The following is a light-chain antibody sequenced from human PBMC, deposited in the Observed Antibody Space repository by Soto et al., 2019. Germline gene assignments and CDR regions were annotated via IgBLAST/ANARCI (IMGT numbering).Light chain of an antibody. CDR1: SRDIGPYNY. J-gene: IGLJ2*01. CDR2: EVT. CDR3: SSFRSSNTLGV. V-gene: IGLV2-14*01. Sequence: QSALTQPASVSGSPGQSITISCTGTSRDIGPYNYVSWYQQHPGKAPKLMIYEVTNRPSGVSNRFSGSKSGNTASLTISGLQAEDEADYYCSSFRSSNTLGVFGGGTQLTVL.